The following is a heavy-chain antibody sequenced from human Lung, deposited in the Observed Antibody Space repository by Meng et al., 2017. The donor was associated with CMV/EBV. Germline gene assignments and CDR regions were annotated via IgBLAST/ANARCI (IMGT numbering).Heavy chain of an antibody. CDR3: AKDQSQALGAGRYFDS. CDR2: ISYDGTHK. V-gene: IGHV3-30*18. CDR1: GFTFSSDG. Sequence: GFTFSSDGMHWVRQAPGKGLDWVALISYDGTHKYYADSVKGRFTILRDNAKNTLSLQMDSLRPDDAAVYFCAKDQSQALGAGRYFDSWGQGTLVTVSS. D-gene: IGHD3-16*01. J-gene: IGHJ4*02.